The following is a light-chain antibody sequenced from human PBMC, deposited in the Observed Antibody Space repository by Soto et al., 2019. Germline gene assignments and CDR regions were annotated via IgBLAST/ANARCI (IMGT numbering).Light chain of an antibody. J-gene: IGKJ3*01. CDR2: GAS. CDR3: QQCDNWPLT. CDR1: QSVSSN. Sequence: EIVMTQSPATLSVSPGERATLSCRASQSVSSNLAWYQQKPDQPPRLLIYGASTRATGIPATFSGSGSGTEFTLTISSLQSEDFAVYYCQQCDNWPLTFGPGTKVDIK. V-gene: IGKV3-15*01.